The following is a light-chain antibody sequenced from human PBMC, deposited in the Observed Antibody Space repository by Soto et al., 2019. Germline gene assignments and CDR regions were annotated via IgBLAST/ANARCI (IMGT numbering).Light chain of an antibody. Sequence: QSVLTQPPSASGTPGQRVTISCSGSDSNIGSNTVNWYQQLPGTAPKVLIYSNNQRPSGVPDRFSGSKSGTSASLAISGLRSEVEADYYCAAWDDSLSTSMFGGGTKLTVL. CDR1: DSNIGSNT. V-gene: IGLV1-44*01. J-gene: IGLJ3*02. CDR3: AAWDDSLSTSM. CDR2: SNN.